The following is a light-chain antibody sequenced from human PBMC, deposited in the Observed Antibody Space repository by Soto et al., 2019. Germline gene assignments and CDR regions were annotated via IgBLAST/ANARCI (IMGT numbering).Light chain of an antibody. CDR3: QQYNSYPLT. V-gene: IGKV1-5*03. CDR1: QSSSSW. CDR2: KAY. Sequence: DIQMPQSPSTLSASVGARVTITCRASQSSSSWLAWYQQKPGKAPKLLIYKAYSLESGVQSRFSGSGSGTEFTLTIRSLQPDDFATYYCQQYNSYPLTFGGGTKVDIK. J-gene: IGKJ4*01.